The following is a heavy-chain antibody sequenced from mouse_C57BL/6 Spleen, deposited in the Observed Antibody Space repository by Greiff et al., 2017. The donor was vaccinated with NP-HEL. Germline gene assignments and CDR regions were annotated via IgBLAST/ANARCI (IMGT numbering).Heavy chain of an antibody. CDR1: GYTFTRYW. V-gene: IGHV1-59*01. CDR2: IDPSDSYT. CDR3: ARDYGSRGYAMDY. J-gene: IGHJ4*01. D-gene: IGHD1-1*01. Sequence: VQLQQPGAELVRPGTSVKLSCKASGYTFTRYWMHWVKQRPGQGLEWIGVIDPSDSYTNYNQKFKGKATLTVDTSSSTAYMQLSSLTSEDSAVYYCARDYGSRGYAMDYWGQGTSVTVSS.